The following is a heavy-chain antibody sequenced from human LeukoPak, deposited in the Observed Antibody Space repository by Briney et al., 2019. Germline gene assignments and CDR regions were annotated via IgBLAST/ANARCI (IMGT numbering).Heavy chain of an antibody. CDR2: ISGRTTST. D-gene: IGHD2-15*01. V-gene: IGHV3-23*01. CDR3: AKDGYCSGGSCYEVFDY. Sequence: GGSLRLSCAASGFTFSSFAMTWVRQAPGKGLERVSAISGRTTSTYYADSVKGRFTISRDNSKNTLYLHMNSLRGEDTAVYYCAKDGYCSGGSCYEVFDYWGQGTLVTVSS. CDR1: GFTFSSFA. J-gene: IGHJ4*02.